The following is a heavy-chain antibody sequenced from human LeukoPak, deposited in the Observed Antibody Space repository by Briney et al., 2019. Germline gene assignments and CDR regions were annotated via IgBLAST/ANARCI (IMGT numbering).Heavy chain of an antibody. D-gene: IGHD7-27*01. CDR2: ISSSGSTI. Sequence: GGSLRLSCVASGFTFSSYEMNWVRQAPGKGLEWVSYISSSGSTIYYADSVKGRFTISRDNAKNSLYLQMNSLRAEDTAVYYCARETGENAFDIWGQGTMVTVSS. V-gene: IGHV3-48*03. CDR3: ARETGENAFDI. CDR1: GFTFSSYE. J-gene: IGHJ3*02.